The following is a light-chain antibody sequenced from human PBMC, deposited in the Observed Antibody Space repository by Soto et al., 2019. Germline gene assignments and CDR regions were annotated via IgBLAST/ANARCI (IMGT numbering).Light chain of an antibody. CDR3: QQYGDSPFT. J-gene: IGKJ3*01. V-gene: IGKV3-20*01. CDR2: AAS. Sequence: EIVLTQSPGTLSLSPGEGATLSCRASQTVTVNSLAWYQQTPGQTPRLLIYAASTRATDIPDRFNGSGSGTDFVLTISRLEPEDFAMYYCQQYGDSPFTFGPGTKVDI. CDR1: QTVTVNS.